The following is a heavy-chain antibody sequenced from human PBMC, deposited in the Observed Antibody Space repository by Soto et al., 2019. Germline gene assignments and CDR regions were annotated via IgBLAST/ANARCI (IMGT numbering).Heavy chain of an antibody. CDR2: IKQDGSEK. D-gene: IGHD1-26*01. Sequence: GGSLRLSCAASGFTFSNYWMSWVRQAPGKGLEWVANIKQDGSEKNYKDSVKGRLTISRDNAKNSLSLQMNSLRAEDTAVYYCARRATTSAGYFDLWGRGTLVTVSS. CDR1: GFTFSNYW. CDR3: ARRATTSAGYFDL. J-gene: IGHJ2*01. V-gene: IGHV3-7*01.